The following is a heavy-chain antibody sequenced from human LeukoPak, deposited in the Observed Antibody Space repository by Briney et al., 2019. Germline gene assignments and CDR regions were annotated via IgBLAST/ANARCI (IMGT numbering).Heavy chain of an antibody. CDR1: GFTFSSYW. CDR2: INPDGRDT. Sequence: GGSLRLSCAASGFTFSSYWMHWVRQAPGKGLEWVAHINPDGRDTYYVDSVKGRFTISRDNAQNSMYLQMNSLRVEDTAVYYCTSWGDTTAEYFQRWGQGTLVTVSS. CDR3: TSWGDTTAEYFQR. D-gene: IGHD2-21*02. J-gene: IGHJ1*01. V-gene: IGHV3-7*01.